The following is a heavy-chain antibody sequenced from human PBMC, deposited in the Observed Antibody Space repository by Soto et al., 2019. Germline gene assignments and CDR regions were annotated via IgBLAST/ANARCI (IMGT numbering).Heavy chain of an antibody. J-gene: IGHJ4*02. CDR3: ARLPSGTNLDY. CDR1: GGTFSSSS. CDR2: IIPSFGTA. Sequence: VASVKVSCKASGGTFSSSSISWVRQAPGQGLEWMGGIIPSFGTASYTQKFQGRVTMTRDTSTSTVYMELSSLRSEDTAVYYCARLPSGTNLDYWGQGTLVTVSS. V-gene: IGHV1-69*05. D-gene: IGHD1-26*01.